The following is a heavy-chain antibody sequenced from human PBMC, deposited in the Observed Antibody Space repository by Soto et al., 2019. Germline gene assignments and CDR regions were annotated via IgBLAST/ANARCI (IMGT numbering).Heavy chain of an antibody. CDR1: GFTFSNYA. CDR2: ITGSGIST. Sequence: GGSLRLSCATSGFTFSNYAMNWVRQAPGKGLEWVSTITGSGISTYYADSVKGRFTISRDNSKKTLYLQMNSLRAEDTAVYYCANADCSSTSCSGFYGMDVWGQGTTVTVSS. J-gene: IGHJ6*02. CDR3: ANADCSSTSCSGFYGMDV. V-gene: IGHV3-23*01. D-gene: IGHD2-2*01.